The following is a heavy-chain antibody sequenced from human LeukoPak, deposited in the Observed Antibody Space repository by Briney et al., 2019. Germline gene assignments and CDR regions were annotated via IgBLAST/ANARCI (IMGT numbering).Heavy chain of an antibody. V-gene: IGHV1-69*13. Sequence: ASLKVSCKASGCTISSYAISWVRQAPGQGLESMGGIIPIFGTANYAQKFQGRVTITADESTSTAYMELSSLRSEDTAVYYCARDPLVDWSKRGFDNWFDPWGQGTLVTVSS. CDR1: GCTISSYA. D-gene: IGHD3-9*01. CDR3: ARDPLVDWSKRGFDNWFDP. CDR2: IIPIFGTA. J-gene: IGHJ5*02.